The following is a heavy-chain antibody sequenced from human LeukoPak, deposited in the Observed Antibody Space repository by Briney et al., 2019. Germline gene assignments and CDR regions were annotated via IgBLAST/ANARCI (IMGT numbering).Heavy chain of an antibody. Sequence: SETLSLTCAVYGGSFSGYCWSWIRQPPGKGLEWIGEINHSGSTNYNPSLKSRVTISVDTSKNQFSLKLSSVTAADTAVYYCAITGYSSSYDYWGQGTLVTVSS. V-gene: IGHV4-34*01. D-gene: IGHD6-13*01. CDR3: AITGYSSSYDY. CDR2: INHSGST. CDR1: GGSFSGYC. J-gene: IGHJ4*02.